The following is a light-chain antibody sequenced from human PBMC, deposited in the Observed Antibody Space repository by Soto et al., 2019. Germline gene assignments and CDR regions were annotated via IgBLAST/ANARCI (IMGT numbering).Light chain of an antibody. V-gene: IGLV2-14*01. CDR3: TSYVSGSSHVV. J-gene: IGLJ2*01. Sequence: QSALTQPASVSGSPGQSITLSCTGTSSDIGGYDYVSWYQRHPGKAPKLIIYDVNNRPSGVSNRFSGSKSGNTASLTISGLQAEDEANYYCTSYVSGSSHVVFGGGTKLTVL. CDR1: SSDIGGYDY. CDR2: DVN.